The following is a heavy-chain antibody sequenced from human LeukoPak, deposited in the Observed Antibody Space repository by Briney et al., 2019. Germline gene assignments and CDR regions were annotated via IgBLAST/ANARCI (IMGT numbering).Heavy chain of an antibody. CDR3: ARRRIGLGFGDISSRRAFDI. CDR2: INHSGST. D-gene: IGHD3-10*01. J-gene: IGHJ3*02. V-gene: IGHV4-34*01. CDR1: GGSFSGYY. Sequence: SETLSLTCAVYGGSFSGYYWSWIRQPPGKGLEWIGEINHSGSTNYNPSLKSRVTISVDTSKNQFSLKLSSVTAADTAVYYCARRRIGLGFGDISSRRAFDIWGQGTMVTVSS.